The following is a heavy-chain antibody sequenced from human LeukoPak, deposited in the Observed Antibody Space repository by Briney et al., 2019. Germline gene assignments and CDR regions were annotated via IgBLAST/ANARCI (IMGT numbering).Heavy chain of an antibody. J-gene: IGHJ3*02. CDR2: MNPNSGNT. CDR3: AREKFGGYYDSSGYYYDAFDI. V-gene: IGHV1-8*03. Sequence: ASVKVSCKASGYTFTSYDINWVRQATGQGLEWMGWMNPNSGNTGYAQKFQGRVTITRNTSISTAYMELSSLRSEDTAVYYCAREKFGGYYDSSGYYYDAFDIWGQGTMVTVSS. D-gene: IGHD3-22*01. CDR1: GYTFTSYD.